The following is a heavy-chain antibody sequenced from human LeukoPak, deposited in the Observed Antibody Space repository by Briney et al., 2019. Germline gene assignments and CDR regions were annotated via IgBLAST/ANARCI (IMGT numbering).Heavy chain of an antibody. D-gene: IGHD3-22*01. CDR2: ISGSGSST. CDR3: AKDGYYYDSSGLKAGYYFDY. Sequence: GGSLRLSCAASGFTFSSYAMSWVRQAPGKGLEWVSAISGSGSSTYYADSVKGRFTISRDNSKNTLYLQMNSLRAEDTAVYYCAKDGYYYDSSGLKAGYYFDYWGQGTLVTVSS. J-gene: IGHJ4*02. V-gene: IGHV3-23*01. CDR1: GFTFSSYA.